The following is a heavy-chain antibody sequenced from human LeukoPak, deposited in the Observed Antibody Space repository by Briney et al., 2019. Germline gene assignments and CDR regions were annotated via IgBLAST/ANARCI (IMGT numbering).Heavy chain of an antibody. CDR1: GFTVSSNY. CDR2: IYTGGNT. Sequence: GGSLRLSCAASGFTVSSNYMSWVRQAPGKGLEWVSLIYTGGNTYYADSVKGRFTLSRDKSKNTVYLQMNSLRVEDTAMYYCARAVGPFDFWGQGTIVIVSS. V-gene: IGHV3-66*01. J-gene: IGHJ3*01. CDR3: ARAVGPFDF.